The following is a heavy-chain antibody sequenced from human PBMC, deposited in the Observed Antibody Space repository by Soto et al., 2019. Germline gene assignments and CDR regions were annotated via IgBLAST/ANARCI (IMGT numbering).Heavy chain of an antibody. CDR2: INHSGST. CDR1: GGSFSGYY. D-gene: IGHD1-26*01. CDR3: ARGLASTITGPYDY. Sequence: SETLSLTCAVYGGSFSGYYWSWIRQPPGKGLEWIGEINHSGSTNYNPSLKSRVTISVDTSKNQFSLKLSSVTAADTAVYYCARGLASTITGPYDYWGQGTLVTVSS. V-gene: IGHV4-34*01. J-gene: IGHJ4*02.